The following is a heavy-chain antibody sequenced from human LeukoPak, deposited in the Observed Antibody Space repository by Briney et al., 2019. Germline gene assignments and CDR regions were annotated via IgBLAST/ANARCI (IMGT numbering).Heavy chain of an antibody. CDR1: GGSISSSSYY. D-gene: IGHD1-1*01. CDR3: ARAPDYPGPIERRGGAFDI. Sequence: SETLSLTCTVSGGSISSSSYYWGWIRQPPGKGLEWIGSIYYSGSTYYNPSLKSRVTISVDTSKNQFSLKLSSVTAADTAVYYCARAPDYPGPIERRGGAFDIWGQGTMVTVSS. CDR2: IYYSGST. V-gene: IGHV4-39*07. J-gene: IGHJ3*02.